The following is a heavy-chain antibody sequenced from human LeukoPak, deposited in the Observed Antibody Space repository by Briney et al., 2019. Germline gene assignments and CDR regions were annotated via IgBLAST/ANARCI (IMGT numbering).Heavy chain of an antibody. J-gene: IGHJ4*02. V-gene: IGHV3-21*01. CDR2: VSGSGDDT. CDR3: AGQDWLGDRYYFDY. CDR1: GLTFSNYD. Sequence: PGGSLTLSCAASGLTFSNYDMNWVRQAPGKGLEWVSSVSGSGDDTYYADSVKGRFTVSRDNAKKSVYLQMNSLRAEDTAVYYCAGQDWLGDRYYFDYWGQGSLVTVSS. D-gene: IGHD3-9*01.